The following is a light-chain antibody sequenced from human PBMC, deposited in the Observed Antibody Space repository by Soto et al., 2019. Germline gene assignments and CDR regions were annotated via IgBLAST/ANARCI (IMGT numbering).Light chain of an antibody. CDR1: SSDVGGYDY. CDR3: SSYAGSNNFV. Sequence: QSVLTQPPSASGSPGQSVTISCTGTSSDVGGYDYVSWYQQHPGKAPKLMIYEVTIRPSGVSDRFSGSKSGNTASLTVSGLQADDEAHYYCSSYAGSNNFVFGTGTKLTVL. V-gene: IGLV2-8*01. J-gene: IGLJ1*01. CDR2: EVT.